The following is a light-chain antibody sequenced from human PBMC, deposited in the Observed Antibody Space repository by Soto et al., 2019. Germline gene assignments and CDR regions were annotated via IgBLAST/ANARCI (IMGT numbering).Light chain of an antibody. J-gene: IGKJ1*01. CDR3: HQYGVSPGT. CDR1: QSVSSSY. V-gene: IGKV3-20*01. CDR2: GAS. Sequence: EIVLTQSPATLSLSPGERATLSCRASQSVSSSYLAWYQQKPGQAPRLLIYGASNRATGIPDRFSGSGSGTDFTLTISRLEPEDFAMYYCHQYGVSPGTFGQGTKVDIK.